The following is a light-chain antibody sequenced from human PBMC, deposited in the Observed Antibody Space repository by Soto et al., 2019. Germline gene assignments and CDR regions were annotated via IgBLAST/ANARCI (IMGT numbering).Light chain of an antibody. Sequence: EIVLTQSPGTLSLSPGERATLSCRASQSVSSSYLAWYQQKPGQAPRLLIYGASSRATGIPDRFSGSGSGTDFTLTISSLQSEDFAVYYCQHYNNWLGTFGGGTKG. CDR2: GAS. CDR1: QSVSSSY. J-gene: IGKJ4*01. V-gene: IGKV3-20*01. CDR3: QHYNNWLGT.